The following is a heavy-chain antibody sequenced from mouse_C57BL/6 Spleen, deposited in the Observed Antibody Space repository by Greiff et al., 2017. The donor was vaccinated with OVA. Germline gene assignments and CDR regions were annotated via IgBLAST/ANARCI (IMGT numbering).Heavy chain of an antibody. Sequence: VQLKESGPELVKPGASVKMSCKASGYTFTDYKMHWVKQSHGKSLEWIGYINPNNGGTSYNQKFKGKATLTVNKSSSTAYMELRSLTSEDSAVYYCARRRGAMDYWGQGTSVTVSS. J-gene: IGHJ4*01. CDR2: INPNNGGT. V-gene: IGHV1-22*01. CDR3: ARRRGAMDY. CDR1: GYTFTDYK.